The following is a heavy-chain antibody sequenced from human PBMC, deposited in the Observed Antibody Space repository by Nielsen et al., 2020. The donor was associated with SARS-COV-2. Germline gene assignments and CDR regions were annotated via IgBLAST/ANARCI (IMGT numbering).Heavy chain of an antibody. V-gene: IGHV3-23*01. D-gene: IGHD3-10*01. CDR3: ATKPYGLYNY. Sequence: GESLKISCAASGFTFSSYAMSWVRQAPGKGLEWVSAISGSGGSTYYADSVKGRFTISRDNSKNTLYLQMNSLRAGDTAVYYCATKPYGLYNYWGQGTLVTVSS. CDR2: ISGSGGST. J-gene: IGHJ4*02. CDR1: GFTFSSYA.